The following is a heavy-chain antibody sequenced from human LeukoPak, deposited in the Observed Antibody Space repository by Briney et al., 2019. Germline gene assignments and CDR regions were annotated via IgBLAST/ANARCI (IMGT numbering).Heavy chain of an antibody. CDR1: GFTFSSYG. Sequence: GSLRLSCAASGFTFSSYGMHWVRQAPGKGLEWVAVIWYDGSNKYYADSVKGRFTISRDNSKNTLYLQMNSLRAEDTAVYYCARDLYYDFWSGDTFDYWGQGTLVTVSS. V-gene: IGHV3-33*01. CDR2: IWYDGSNK. CDR3: ARDLYYDFWSGDTFDY. D-gene: IGHD3-3*01. J-gene: IGHJ4*02.